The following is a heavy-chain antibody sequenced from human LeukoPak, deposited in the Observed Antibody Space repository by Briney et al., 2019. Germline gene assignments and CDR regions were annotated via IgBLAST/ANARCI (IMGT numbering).Heavy chain of an antibody. Sequence: PGGSLRLSCAASGFTFDDYAMHWVRQAPGKGLEWVSGINWNSDSINYADSVKGRFTISRDNSKNSLYLQMNSLRTEDTALYYCAKDIGVGYCNGCLFDYWGQGTLVTVSS. CDR2: INWNSDSI. CDR1: GFTFDDYA. CDR3: AKDIGVGYCNGCLFDY. V-gene: IGHV3-9*01. J-gene: IGHJ4*02. D-gene: IGHD2-15*01.